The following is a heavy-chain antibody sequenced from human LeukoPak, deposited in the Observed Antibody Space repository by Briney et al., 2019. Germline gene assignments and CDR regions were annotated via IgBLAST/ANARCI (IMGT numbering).Heavy chain of an antibody. CDR3: ARGGSVGATRSFDY. CDR1: GGSINYYY. Sequence: PSETLSLTCTVSGGSINYYYWMWIRQPPGKGLEWIGEINHSGSTNYNPSLESRVTISVDTSKNQFSLKLSSVTAADTAVYYCARGGSVGATRSFDYWGQGTLVTVSS. D-gene: IGHD1-26*01. V-gene: IGHV4-34*01. CDR2: INHSGST. J-gene: IGHJ4*02.